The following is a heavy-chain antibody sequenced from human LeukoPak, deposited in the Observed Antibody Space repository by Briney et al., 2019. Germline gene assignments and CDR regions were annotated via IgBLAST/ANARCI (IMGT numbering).Heavy chain of an antibody. D-gene: IGHD2-15*01. CDR1: GFTFSSYW. Sequence: GGPLRLSCAASGFTFSSYWMSWVRQAPGKGLEWVANIKQDGNEKYYVDSVKGRFTISRDNAKNSLYLQMNSLRAEDTAVYYCARHDHYSGGSCVYWGQGTLVTVSS. J-gene: IGHJ4*02. CDR3: ARHDHYSGGSCVY. CDR2: IKQDGNEK. V-gene: IGHV3-7*01.